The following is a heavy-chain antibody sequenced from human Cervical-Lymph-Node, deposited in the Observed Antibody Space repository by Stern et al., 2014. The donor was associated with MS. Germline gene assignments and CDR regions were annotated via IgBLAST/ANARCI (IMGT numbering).Heavy chain of an antibody. D-gene: IGHD2-15*01. V-gene: IGHV1-18*01. Sequence: QDQLGQSGAAVKKPGATVKVSCKASGYTFTSYGISWGRQAPGQGLEWMGVISVYNGNTSYAQTLQGRVTMTTDTATSTAYMELRSLRSDDTAVYYCARGLLGSENAFDIWGQGTMVTVSS. J-gene: IGHJ3*02. CDR1: GYTFTSYG. CDR2: ISVYNGNT. CDR3: ARGLLGSENAFDI.